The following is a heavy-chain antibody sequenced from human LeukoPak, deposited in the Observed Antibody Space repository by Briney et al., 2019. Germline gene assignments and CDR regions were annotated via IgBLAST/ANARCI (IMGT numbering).Heavy chain of an antibody. J-gene: IGHJ6*03. CDR3: ASESITIFGVVNAQYYYYYYMDV. Sequence: NPSETLSLTCTVSGGSISSYYWSWIRQPPGKGLEWIGYIYYSGSTNYNPSLKSRVTISVDTSKNQFSLKLSSVTAADTAVYYCASESITIFGVVNAQYYYYYYMDVWGKGTTVTVSS. V-gene: IGHV4-59*08. CDR2: IYYSGST. D-gene: IGHD3-3*01. CDR1: GGSISSYY.